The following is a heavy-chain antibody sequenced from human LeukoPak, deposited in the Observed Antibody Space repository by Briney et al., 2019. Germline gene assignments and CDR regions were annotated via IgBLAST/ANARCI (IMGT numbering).Heavy chain of an antibody. V-gene: IGHV3-21*01. CDR1: GFTFSSYS. D-gene: IGHD2-15*01. CDR3: ARVGVAAPFDY. Sequence: GGSLRLSCAASGFTFSSYSMNWVRQAPGKGLEWVSSISSSSSYIYYADSVKGRFTISRDNAKNSLYLQMNSLRAEDTAVHYCARVGVAAPFDYWGQGTLVTVSS. CDR2: ISSSSSYI. J-gene: IGHJ4*02.